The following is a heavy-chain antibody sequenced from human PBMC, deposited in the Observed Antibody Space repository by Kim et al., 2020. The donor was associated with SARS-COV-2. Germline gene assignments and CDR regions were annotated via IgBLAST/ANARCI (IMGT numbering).Heavy chain of an antibody. Sequence: SETLSLTCAVYGGSFSGYYWSWIRQPPGKGLEWIGEINHSGSTNYNPSLKSRVTISVDTSKNQFSLKLSSVTAADTAVYYCARVGSSWYAMCDYWGQGTLVTVSS. CDR3: ARVGSSWYAMCDY. CDR1: GGSFSGYY. V-gene: IGHV4-34*01. J-gene: IGHJ4*02. D-gene: IGHD6-13*01. CDR2: INHSGST.